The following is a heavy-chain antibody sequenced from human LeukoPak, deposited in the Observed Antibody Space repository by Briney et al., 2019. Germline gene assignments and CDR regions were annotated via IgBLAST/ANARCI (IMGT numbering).Heavy chain of an antibody. CDR2: IYNSGST. J-gene: IGHJ5*02. Sequence: SETLSLTCTVSGGSISSGSYYWSWIRQPAGKGLEWIGRIYNSGSTNYNPSLKSRVTISVDTPKNQFSLKLSSVTAADTAVYYCARCSGWYVDNWFDPWGQGTLVTVSS. CDR3: ARCSGWYVDNWFDP. V-gene: IGHV4-61*02. D-gene: IGHD6-19*01. CDR1: GGSISSGSYY.